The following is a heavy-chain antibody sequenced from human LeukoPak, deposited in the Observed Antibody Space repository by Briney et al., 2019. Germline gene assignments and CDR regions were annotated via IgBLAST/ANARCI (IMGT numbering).Heavy chain of an antibody. V-gene: IGHV4-59*11. J-gene: IGHJ6*03. Sequence: SETLSLTCTGSGGSISSHYWSWIRQPPGKGLEWIGYIYYSGSTNYNPSLKSRVTISVDTSKNQFSLKLSSVTAADTAVYYCASLYNWNYSHYYYYYMDVWGKGTTVTVSS. CDR2: IYYSGST. CDR1: GGSISSHY. D-gene: IGHD1-7*01. CDR3: ASLYNWNYSHYYYYYMDV.